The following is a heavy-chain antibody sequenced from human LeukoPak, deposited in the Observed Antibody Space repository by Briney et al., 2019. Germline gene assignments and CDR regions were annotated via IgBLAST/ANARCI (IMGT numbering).Heavy chain of an antibody. J-gene: IGHJ6*02. CDR1: GGSISSSSYY. CDR2: IYYSGST. V-gene: IGHV4-39*07. Sequence: NASETLSLTCTVSGGSISSSSYYWGWIRQPPGKGLEWIGSIYYSGSTYYNPSLKSRVTISVDTSKNQFSLKLSSVTAADTAVYYCARDRIVVAPGHYYYYGMDVWGQGTTVTVSS. D-gene: IGHD2-2*01. CDR3: ARDRIVVAPGHYYYYGMDV.